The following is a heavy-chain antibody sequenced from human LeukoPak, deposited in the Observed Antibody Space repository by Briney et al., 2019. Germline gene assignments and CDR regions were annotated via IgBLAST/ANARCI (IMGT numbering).Heavy chain of an antibody. J-gene: IGHJ4*02. Sequence: SETLSLTCTVPGGSISSYYWSWIRQPPGKGLEWIGYIYYSGSTNYNPSLKSRVTISVDTSKNQFSLKLSSVTAADTAVYYCARWVAVAGTQYYFDYWGQGTLVTVSS. CDR2: IYYSGST. CDR1: GGSISSYY. V-gene: IGHV4-59*01. D-gene: IGHD6-19*01. CDR3: ARWVAVAGTQYYFDY.